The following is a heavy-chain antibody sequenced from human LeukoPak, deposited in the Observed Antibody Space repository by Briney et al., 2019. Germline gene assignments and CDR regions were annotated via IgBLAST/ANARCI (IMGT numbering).Heavy chain of an antibody. V-gene: IGHV3-23*01. CDR1: GFTFSSYA. J-gene: IGHJ4*02. D-gene: IGHD3-22*01. CDR2: ISGSGGST. Sequence: GGSLRLSCAASGFTFSSYAMSWVRQAPGKGLEWVSAISGSGGSTYYADSVKGRFTISRDNSKNTLYLQMNSLRAEDTAVYYCAKERYPGYYYDGSAQGGYWGQGTLVTVSS. CDR3: AKERYPGYYYDGSAQGGY.